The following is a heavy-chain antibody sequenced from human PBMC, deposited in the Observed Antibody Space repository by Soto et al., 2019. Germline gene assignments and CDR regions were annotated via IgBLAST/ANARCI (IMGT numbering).Heavy chain of an antibody. CDR3: TRETVAGITGLDY. Sequence: ASVKVSCKASGYIFSANYIHWVRQAPGQGLEWLGWINPHSGATNYAQKFLGRVTMSADTSASTAYMDLASLRVDDTALYYCTRETVAGITGLDYWGPGTLVTVSS. V-gene: IGHV1-2*02. J-gene: IGHJ4*02. D-gene: IGHD1-20*01. CDR1: GYIFSANY. CDR2: INPHSGAT.